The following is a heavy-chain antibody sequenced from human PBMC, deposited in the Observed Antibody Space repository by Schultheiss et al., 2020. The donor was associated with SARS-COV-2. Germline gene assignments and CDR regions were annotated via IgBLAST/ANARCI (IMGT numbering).Heavy chain of an antibody. CDR3: ARGFGVAPFDY. CDR1: GFSLSTSGVG. Sequence: SGPTLVKPTQTLTLPCTFSGFSLSTSGVGVGWIRQPPGKALEWLALIYWNDDKRYSPSLKSRLTITKDTSKNQVVLTMTNMDPVDTATYYCARGFGVAPFDYWGQGTLVTVSS. V-gene: IGHV2-5*01. J-gene: IGHJ4*02. D-gene: IGHD3-3*01. CDR2: IYWNDDK.